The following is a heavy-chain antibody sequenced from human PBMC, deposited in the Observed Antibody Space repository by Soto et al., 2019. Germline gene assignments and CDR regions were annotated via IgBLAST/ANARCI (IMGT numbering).Heavy chain of an antibody. Sequence: SETLSLTCAVYGGSFTGYYCWIRQPPGKGLEWIGEINHRGSTDYNPSLNSRVAMSVDTSKNQFPLRLSSVTAADTAVYYCARSRWFDPWGQGTLVTVSS. J-gene: IGHJ5*02. V-gene: IGHV4-34*01. CDR1: GGSFTGYY. CDR2: INHRGST. CDR3: ARSRWFDP.